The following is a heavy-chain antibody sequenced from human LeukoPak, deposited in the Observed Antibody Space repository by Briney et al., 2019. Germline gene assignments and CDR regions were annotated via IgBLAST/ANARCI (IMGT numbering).Heavy chain of an antibody. J-gene: IGHJ5*02. CDR1: GFTFGDYY. D-gene: IGHD2-2*01. Sequence: GESLKISCTGSGFTFGDYYVNWLRQAPGKGLEWVSSISSSSSYIYYADSVKGRFTISRDNAKNSLYLQMNSLRAEDTAVYYCARTLSSTSASGFDPWGQGTLVTVSS. CDR2: ISSSSSYI. V-gene: IGHV3-21*01. CDR3: ARTLSSTSASGFDP.